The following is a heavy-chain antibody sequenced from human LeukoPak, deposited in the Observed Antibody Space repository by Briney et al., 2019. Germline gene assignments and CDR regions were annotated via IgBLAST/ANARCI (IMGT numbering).Heavy chain of an antibody. Sequence: SETLSLTCPVSCDSNSTRCYCCVWVRQAPGKGLEWIGAIYYNGATLYNPSLKSRVTISIDTSNNQFSLKLTSVTAADTAVYYGTREDRSEMDATAPAGTWGEKSLVTVSS. CDR1: CDSNSTRCYC. J-gene: IGHJ5*02. V-gene: IGHV4-39*01. CDR3: TREDRSEMDATAPAGT. D-gene: IGHD5-24*01. CDR2: IYYNGAT.